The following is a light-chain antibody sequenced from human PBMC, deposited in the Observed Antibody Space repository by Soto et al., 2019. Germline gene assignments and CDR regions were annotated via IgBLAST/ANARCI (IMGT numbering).Light chain of an antibody. CDR1: SSNIGSFY. CDR3: AAWDDSLSVV. V-gene: IGLV1-47*01. J-gene: IGLJ2*01. CDR2: SNN. Sequence: QAVVTQPPSASGTPGQRVTISCSGTSSNIGSFYVYWYQQLPGTAPKLLIYSNNQRPSGVPDRFSGSKSGTSASLAISGLRSEDEADYYCAAWDDSLSVVFGGGTKLTVL.